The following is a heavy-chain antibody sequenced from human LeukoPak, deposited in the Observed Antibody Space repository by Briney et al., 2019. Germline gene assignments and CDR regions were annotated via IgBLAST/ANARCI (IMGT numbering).Heavy chain of an antibody. Sequence: RGESLKISCKGSGYSFPIYWIAWLGQMPGKGLEWMGIIYPGDSNTRYSPSFQGQVTISADKSVTTAYLQWSSLKASDTAMYFCARLVGAANLLGDALNIWGQGTMVTVSS. CDR3: ARLVGAANLLGDALNI. V-gene: IGHV5-51*01. CDR2: IYPGDSNT. D-gene: IGHD4/OR15-4a*01. J-gene: IGHJ3*02. CDR1: GYSFPIYW.